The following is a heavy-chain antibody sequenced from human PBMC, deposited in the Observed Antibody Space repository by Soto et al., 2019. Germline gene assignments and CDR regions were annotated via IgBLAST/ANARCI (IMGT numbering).Heavy chain of an antibody. D-gene: IGHD5-18*01. J-gene: IGHJ6*02. V-gene: IGHV2-5*01. CDR1: GFSLSTSGVG. CDR3: AHSLAPGREYSYGQSYGMDV. CDR2: IYWNDDK. Sequence: SFPTQLNPTHTLKLTCTFSGFSLSTSGVGVGWIRQPPGKALEWLALIYWNDDKRYSPSLKSRLTITKDTSKNQVVLTMTNMDPVDTATYYCAHSLAPGREYSYGQSYGMDVWGQGTTVTVSS.